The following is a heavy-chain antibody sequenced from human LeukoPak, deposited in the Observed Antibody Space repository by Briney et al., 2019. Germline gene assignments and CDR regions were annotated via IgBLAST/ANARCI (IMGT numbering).Heavy chain of an antibody. Sequence: SETLSLTCTVSGYSISSGYYWGWIRQPPGKGLEWIGSIYHSGSTYYNPSLKSRVTISVDTSKNQFSLKLSSVTAADAAVYYCARVDYYDSSGYYPTVDLNFDYWGQGTLVTVSS. CDR3: ARVDYYDSSGYYPTVDLNFDY. CDR1: GYSISSGYY. V-gene: IGHV4-38-2*02. J-gene: IGHJ4*02. CDR2: IYHSGST. D-gene: IGHD3-22*01.